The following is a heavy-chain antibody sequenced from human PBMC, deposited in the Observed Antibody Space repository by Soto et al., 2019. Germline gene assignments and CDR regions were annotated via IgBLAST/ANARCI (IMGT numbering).Heavy chain of an antibody. CDR1: DFSFTHHA. V-gene: IGHV3-23*01. CDR3: AKQMGTWVDTALDF. D-gene: IGHD1-1*01. J-gene: IGHJ4*02. Sequence: PWGSLRLSCVAPDFSFTHHAMTWVRLPPGKGLQWAAALSHDAGNIYYRDSVRGRFTISRDNSKNTLYLQMHSLKAEDTAVYFCAKQMGTWVDTALDFWGQGTQVTVSS. CDR2: LSHDAGNI.